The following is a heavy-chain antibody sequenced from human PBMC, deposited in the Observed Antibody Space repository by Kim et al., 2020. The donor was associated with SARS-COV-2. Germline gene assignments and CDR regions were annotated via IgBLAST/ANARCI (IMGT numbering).Heavy chain of an antibody. V-gene: IGHV4-59*08. CDR2: IYYSGST. CDR1: GGSISSYY. CDR3: ARTHSGSQPEILLY. D-gene: IGHD1-26*01. J-gene: IGHJ4*02. Sequence: SETLSLTCTVSGGSISSYYWSWIRQPPGKGLEWIGYIYYSGSTNYNPSLKSRVTISVDTSKNQFSLKLSSVTAADTAVYYCARTHSGSQPEILLYWGQGTLVTVSS.